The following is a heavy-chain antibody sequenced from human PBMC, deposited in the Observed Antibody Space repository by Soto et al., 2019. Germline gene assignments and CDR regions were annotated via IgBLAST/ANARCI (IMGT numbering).Heavy chain of an antibody. Sequence: SLRLSCAASGFTFSSYWMSWVRQAPGKGLEWVANIKQDGSEKYYVDSVKGRFTISRDNAKNSLYLQMNSLRAEDTAAYYCARSIAARLNWFDPWGQGTLVTVSS. D-gene: IGHD6-6*01. J-gene: IGHJ5*02. CDR1: GFTFSSYW. CDR2: IKQDGSEK. CDR3: ARSIAARLNWFDP. V-gene: IGHV3-7*01.